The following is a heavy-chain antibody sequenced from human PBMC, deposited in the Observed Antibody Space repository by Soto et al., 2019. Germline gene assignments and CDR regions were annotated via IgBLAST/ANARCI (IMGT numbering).Heavy chain of an antibody. CDR3: ARGDGRGSSDFYYYYGMDV. CDR1: GFTFTNYF. D-gene: IGHD3-10*01. J-gene: IGHJ6*02. CDR2: INPYDGST. Sequence: QVQLVQSGAEVKKPGASVKVSCKASGFTFTNYFFHWVRQAPRQGLEWMGIINPYDGSTNYVQSLQGRVTMTSDTSTSTVYMELSSLRSEDTAVYYCARGDGRGSSDFYYYYGMDVWGHGTTVTVSS. V-gene: IGHV1-46*01.